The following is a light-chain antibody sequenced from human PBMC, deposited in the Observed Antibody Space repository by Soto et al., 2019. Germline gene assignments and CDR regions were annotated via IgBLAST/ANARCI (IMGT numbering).Light chain of an antibody. Sequence: QSVLTQPPSASGTPGQRVTISCSGSSSNIGSNYVYWYQQLPGTAPKLLIYRNNQRPSGVPARFSGSKSGTSASLAISGLRSEDEADYYCAAWDASLSGPVFGGGTKVTVL. CDR3: AAWDASLSGPV. V-gene: IGLV1-47*01. J-gene: IGLJ2*01. CDR1: SSNIGSNY. CDR2: RNN.